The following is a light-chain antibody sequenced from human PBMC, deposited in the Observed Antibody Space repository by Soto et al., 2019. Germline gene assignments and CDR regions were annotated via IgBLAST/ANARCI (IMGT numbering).Light chain of an antibody. CDR3: QQYGSSPYS. Sequence: EIVFTQSPCTLSLSPGERATLSCRASQSVSANYLVWYQQKPGQAPRLLIYGASSRATGIPDRFSGSGSGTDFTLTISRLEPEDFAVYYCQQYGSSPYSFGQGTKVDIK. V-gene: IGKV3-20*01. CDR2: GAS. J-gene: IGKJ2*03. CDR1: QSVSANY.